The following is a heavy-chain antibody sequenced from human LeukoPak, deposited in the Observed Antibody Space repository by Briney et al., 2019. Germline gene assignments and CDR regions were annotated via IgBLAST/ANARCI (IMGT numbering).Heavy chain of an antibody. D-gene: IGHD1-1*01. Sequence: SVKVSCKASGGTFSSYAISWVRQAPGQGLEWMGGIIPIFGTANYAQKFQGRVTITADESTSTAYMELSSLRSEDTAVYYCARAEERPLGHFDYWGQGTLVTVSS. CDR3: ARAEERPLGHFDY. V-gene: IGHV1-69*13. J-gene: IGHJ4*02. CDR2: IIPIFGTA. CDR1: GGTFSSYA.